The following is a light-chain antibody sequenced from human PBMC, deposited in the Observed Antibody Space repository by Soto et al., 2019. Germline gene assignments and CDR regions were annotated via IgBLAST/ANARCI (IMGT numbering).Light chain of an antibody. CDR3: QHYGSSPGT. CDR2: GAS. CDR1: QSLRDKY. J-gene: IGKJ1*01. V-gene: IGKV3-20*01. Sequence: EIVLTQSPGTLSLSPGGRATLSCRASQSLRDKYVAWYQQKPGQSPRLLIFGASNRATGIPDRFSGSGSGTDFTLTISRLEPEDFAVFYCQHYGSSPGTFGQGTKVEIK.